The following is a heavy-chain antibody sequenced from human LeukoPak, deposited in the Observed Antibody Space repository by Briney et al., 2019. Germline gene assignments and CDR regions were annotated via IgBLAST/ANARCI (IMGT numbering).Heavy chain of an antibody. CDR1: GYTFTSYD. CDR2: MNPNSGNT. CDR3: ARGSKERSQTYWYYDFWSGYYGPRGFGP. J-gene: IGHJ5*02. Sequence: ASVNVSCKASGYTFTSYDINWVRQATGQGLEWMGWMNPNSGNTGYAQKFQGRVTMTRNTSISTAYMELSSLRSEDTAVYYCARGSKERSQTYWYYDFWSGYYGPRGFGPWGQGTLVTVSS. V-gene: IGHV1-8*01. D-gene: IGHD3-3*01.